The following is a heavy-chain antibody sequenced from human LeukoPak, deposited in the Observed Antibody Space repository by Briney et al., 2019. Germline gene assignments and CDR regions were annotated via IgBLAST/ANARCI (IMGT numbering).Heavy chain of an antibody. Sequence: PGGSLRLSCAASGFTFSSYWMHWVRQAPGKGLVWVSRIKHDGSSTNYADSVKGRFTISRDNAKNTLYLQMDSLRAEDTAVYYCARDKGSGSYSAFDYWGQGTLVTVSS. CDR3: ARDKGSGSYSAFDY. D-gene: IGHD3-10*01. J-gene: IGHJ4*02. V-gene: IGHV3-74*01. CDR2: IKHDGSST. CDR1: GFTFSSYW.